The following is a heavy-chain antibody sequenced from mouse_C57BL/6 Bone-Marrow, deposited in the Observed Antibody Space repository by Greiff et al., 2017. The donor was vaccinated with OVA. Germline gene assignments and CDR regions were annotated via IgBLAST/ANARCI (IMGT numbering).Heavy chain of an antibody. D-gene: IGHD2-4*01. J-gene: IGHJ3*01. Sequence: VQLQQSGPELVKPGASVKISCKASGYTFTDYYMNWVKQSHGKSLEWIGDINPNNGGTSYNQKFKGKATLTVDKSSSTAYMKLRSLTSEDSAVYYCARKHSYDYDEAWFAYWGQGTLVTVSA. CDR3: ARKHSYDYDEAWFAY. V-gene: IGHV1-26*01. CDR2: INPNNGGT. CDR1: GYTFTDYY.